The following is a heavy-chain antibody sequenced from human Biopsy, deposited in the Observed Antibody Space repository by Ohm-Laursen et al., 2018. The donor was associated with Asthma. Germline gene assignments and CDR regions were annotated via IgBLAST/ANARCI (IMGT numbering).Heavy chain of an antibody. Sequence: LRLSCAASGFMFRSFGMHWVRQAPGKGLEWVAVISYDGNHKFYEDSVKGRFTISRDNSKNTLYLQMNSLRTEDTAVYYCAKRRGYSGHDSDYWGQGTLVIVSS. V-gene: IGHV3-30*18. J-gene: IGHJ4*02. CDR3: AKRRGYSGHDSDY. D-gene: IGHD5-12*01. CDR1: GFMFRSFG. CDR2: ISYDGNHK.